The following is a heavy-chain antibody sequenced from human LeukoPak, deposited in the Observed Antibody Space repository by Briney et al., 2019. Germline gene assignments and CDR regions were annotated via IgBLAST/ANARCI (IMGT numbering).Heavy chain of an antibody. CDR1: GFTFSSYA. D-gene: IGHD3-10*01. J-gene: IGHJ3*02. Sequence: PGRSLTLSCAASGFTFSSYAMHWVRQAPGKGLEWVAVISYDGSNKFYADSVKGRFTISRDNSKNTLYLQMNSLRAEDTAVYYCAKPLWFGDHDAFDIWGQGTMVTASS. CDR3: AKPLWFGDHDAFDI. CDR2: ISYDGSNK. V-gene: IGHV3-30*04.